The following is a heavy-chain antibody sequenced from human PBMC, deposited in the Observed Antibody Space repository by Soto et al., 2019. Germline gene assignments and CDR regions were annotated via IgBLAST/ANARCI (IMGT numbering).Heavy chain of an antibody. CDR3: ARQGRRSSPDY. J-gene: IGHJ4*02. CDR1: GGSIKNINYY. CDR2: ISYSGSI. V-gene: IGHV4-39*01. D-gene: IGHD1-26*01. Sequence: SSETLSLTCTVFGGSIKNINYYWGWIRQPPGKWLEWIGSISYSGSIYYNPSLKSRVTISEDTSRNEFSLKLRFVTAADTAVYYCARQGRRSSPDYWGPGTLVTVSS.